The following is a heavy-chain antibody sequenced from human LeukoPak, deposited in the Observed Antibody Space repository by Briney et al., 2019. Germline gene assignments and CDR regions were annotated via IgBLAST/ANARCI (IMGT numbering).Heavy chain of an antibody. V-gene: IGHV1-24*01. CDR3: ARDGDFWSGYYTHWFDP. D-gene: IGHD3-3*01. CDR2: FDPEDGET. CDR1: GYTLTELS. J-gene: IGHJ5*02. Sequence: GASVKVSCKVSGYTLTELSMHWVRQAPGKGLEWMGGFDPEDGETIYAQKFQGRVTITRDTSASTAYMELSSLRSEDTAVYYCARDGDFWSGYYTHWFDPWGQGTLVTVSS.